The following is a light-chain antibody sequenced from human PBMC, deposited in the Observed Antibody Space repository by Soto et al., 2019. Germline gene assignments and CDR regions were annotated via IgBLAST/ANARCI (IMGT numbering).Light chain of an antibody. J-gene: IGKJ1*01. V-gene: IGKV1-39*01. CDR2: AVS. CDR3: QQSYSTAKT. CDR1: QSISNF. Sequence: DIQMTQSPSSLSASVGDRVTITCRASQSISNFLNWYQQMPGKAPKLLIYAVSNLESGVPSRFSGSGSGTDFTLTISSLQREDFATYYCQQSYSTAKTFGQGPKLDIK.